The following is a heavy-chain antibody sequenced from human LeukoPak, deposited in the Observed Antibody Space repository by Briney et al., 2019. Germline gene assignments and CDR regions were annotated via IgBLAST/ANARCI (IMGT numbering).Heavy chain of an antibody. CDR1: GGSFSGYY. J-gene: IGHJ4*02. CDR3: ARGDLYYDIDY. Sequence: SETLSLTCAVYGGSFSGYYWNWIRQPPGKGLEWIGEINHSGSTNYNPSLKSRVTISLDTSKNQFSLKLNSVTAADTAVYYCARGDLYYDIDYWGQGTLVTVSS. D-gene: IGHD3-9*01. CDR2: INHSGST. V-gene: IGHV4-34*01.